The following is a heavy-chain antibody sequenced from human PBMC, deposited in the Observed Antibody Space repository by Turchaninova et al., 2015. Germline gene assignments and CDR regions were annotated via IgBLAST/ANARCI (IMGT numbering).Heavy chain of an antibody. Sequence: VQLVPSGAEVTKPGSSVKVPCKDSGGTFSTSAISWVRQAPGQGLEWMGGIIPIFGTANYAQKFQGRVTITADESTSTAYMELSSLRSEDTALYYCARGPDSSAYYYFYWGQGTLVTVSS. CDR1: GGTFSTSA. D-gene: IGHD3-22*01. CDR3: ARGPDSSAYYYFY. CDR2: IIPIFGTA. V-gene: IGHV1-69*12. J-gene: IGHJ4*02.